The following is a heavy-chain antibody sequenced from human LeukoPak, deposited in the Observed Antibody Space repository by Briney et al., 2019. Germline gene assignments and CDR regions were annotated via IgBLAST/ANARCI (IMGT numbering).Heavy chain of an antibody. CDR1: GFTFDDYG. J-gene: IGHJ6*03. Sequence: GGSLRLSCAASGFTFDDYGMSWVRQAPGKGLEWVSAISGSGGSTYYADSVKGRFTISRDNSKNTLYLQMNSLRAEDTAVYYCAKGGVPAAKYYYYMDVWGKGTTVTISS. D-gene: IGHD2-2*01. V-gene: IGHV3-23*01. CDR2: ISGSGGST. CDR3: AKGGVPAAKYYYYMDV.